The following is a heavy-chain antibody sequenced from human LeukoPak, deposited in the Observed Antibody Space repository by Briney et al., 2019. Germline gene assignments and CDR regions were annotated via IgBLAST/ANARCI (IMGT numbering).Heavy chain of an antibody. CDR1: GFTFSNYS. Sequence: PGGSLRLSCAASGFTFSNYSIHWVRQAPGKGLEWVTVVSADGRTQLYSDSVKGRFTVSRDNSLNTLHLQMNSLKTEDTAVYYCAREFGHNRWYFDYWGQGALVTVSS. V-gene: IGHV3-30*03. CDR2: VSADGRTQ. J-gene: IGHJ4*02. D-gene: IGHD5-24*01. CDR3: AREFGHNRWYFDY.